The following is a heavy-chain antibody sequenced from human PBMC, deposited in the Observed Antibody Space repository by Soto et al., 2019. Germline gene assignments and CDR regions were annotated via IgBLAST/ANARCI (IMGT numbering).Heavy chain of an antibody. CDR3: ARDLRFLEWFSPGNAFDI. V-gene: IGHV6-1*01. D-gene: IGHD3-3*01. CDR1: GDSVSSNSAA. Sequence: SQTLSLTCAISGDSVSSNSAAWNWIRQSPSRGLEWLGRTYYRSKWYNDYAVSVKSRITINPDTSKNQFSLQLNSVTPEDTAVYYCARDLRFLEWFSPGNAFDIWGQGTMVTVSS. CDR2: TYYRSKWYN. J-gene: IGHJ3*02.